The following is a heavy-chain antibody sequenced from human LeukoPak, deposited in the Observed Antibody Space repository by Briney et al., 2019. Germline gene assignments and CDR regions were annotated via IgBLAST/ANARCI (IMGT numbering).Heavy chain of an antibody. CDR3: ARDTPGIDY. CDR2: ISSSSSTI. D-gene: IGHD3-10*01. V-gene: IGHV3-48*01. CDR1: GFTFSSYS. J-gene: IGHJ4*02. Sequence: GGSLRLSCAASGFTFSSYSMNWVRQAPGKGLEWVSYISSSSSTIYYADSVKGRFTISRDNAKNSLYLQMNSLRAEDTAAYYCARDTPGIDYWGQGTLVTVSS.